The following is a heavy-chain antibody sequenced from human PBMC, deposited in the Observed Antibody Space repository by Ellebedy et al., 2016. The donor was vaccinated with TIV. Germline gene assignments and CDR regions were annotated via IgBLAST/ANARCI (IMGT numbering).Heavy chain of an antibody. J-gene: IGHJ4*02. Sequence: SVKASCKASGGTFNSNAINWVRQAPGQGLEWMGGIMGMFRTTHYAQKFQGRVTITADEFMTTAYMELSSLRSEDTAVYYCARGGAYYHRYFDDWGQGTLVTVSS. CDR1: GGTFNSNA. D-gene: IGHD3-10*01. CDR2: IMGMFRTT. V-gene: IGHV1-69*13. CDR3: ARGGAYYHRYFDD.